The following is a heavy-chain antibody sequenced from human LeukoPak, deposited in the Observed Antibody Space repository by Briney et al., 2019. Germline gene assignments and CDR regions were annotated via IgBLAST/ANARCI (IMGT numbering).Heavy chain of an antibody. Sequence: SETLSLTCTVSGGSISNKYWSWIRQPPGKGLEWIGYIYYSGSTNYNPSLKSRVTISVDTSKNQFSLKLSSVTAADTALYYCARENGYRYDYWGQGTLVTVSS. D-gene: IGHD5-18*01. CDR2: IYYSGST. V-gene: IGHV4-59*01. J-gene: IGHJ4*02. CDR3: ARENGYRYDY. CDR1: GGSISNKY.